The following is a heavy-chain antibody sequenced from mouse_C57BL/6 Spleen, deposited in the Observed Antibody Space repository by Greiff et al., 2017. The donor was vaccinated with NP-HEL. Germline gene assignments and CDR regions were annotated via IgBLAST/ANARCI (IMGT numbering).Heavy chain of an antibody. CDR2: IRLKSDNYAT. Sequence: EVKVEESGGGLVQPGGSMKLSCVASGFTFSNYWMNWVRQSPEKGLEWVAQIRLKSDNYATHYAESVKGRFTISRDDSKSSVYLQMNNLRAEDTGIYYCTGGIYDGYYEAAYWGQGTLVTVSA. CDR3: TGGIYDGYYEAAY. D-gene: IGHD2-3*01. J-gene: IGHJ3*01. V-gene: IGHV6-3*01. CDR1: GFTFSNYW.